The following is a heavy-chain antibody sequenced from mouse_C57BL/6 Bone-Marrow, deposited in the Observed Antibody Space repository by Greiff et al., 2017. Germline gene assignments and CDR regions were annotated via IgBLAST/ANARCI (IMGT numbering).Heavy chain of an antibody. V-gene: IGHV14-4*01. D-gene: IGHD1-2*01. CDR1: GFNIKDYY. J-gene: IGHJ2*01. Sequence: VQLQQSGAELVRPGASVKLSCTASGFNIKDYYMHWVKQRPEKGLEWIGWIDPENGDTESASKFQGKFTLTADTSSNTAYLQLSSLTSEDSAVYYCTADSPPRLNWGKGTTLTVSS. CDR2: IDPENGDT. CDR3: TADSPPRLN.